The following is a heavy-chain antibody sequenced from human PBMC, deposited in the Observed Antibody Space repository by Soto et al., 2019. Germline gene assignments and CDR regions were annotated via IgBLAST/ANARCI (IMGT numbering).Heavy chain of an antibody. D-gene: IGHD2-15*01. V-gene: IGHV3-23*01. CDR2: ISDSAGST. CDR3: AKLSRFYDATYGHSDGFDI. Sequence: GGSLRLSCAASGFTFSSAAMSWVRQAPGKGLEWVSTISDSAGSTFHADSVNGRFTISRDNSKSTLYLQMDSLGAEDTAVYYCAKLSRFYDATYGHSDGFDIWGRGTKVTV. CDR1: GFTFSSAA. J-gene: IGHJ6*02.